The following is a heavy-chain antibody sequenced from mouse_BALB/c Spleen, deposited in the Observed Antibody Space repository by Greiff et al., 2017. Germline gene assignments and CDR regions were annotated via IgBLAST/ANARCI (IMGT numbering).Heavy chain of an antibody. CDR1: GFTFSSYT. D-gene: IGHD4-1*01. CDR3: ARELAAY. Sequence: EVMLVESGGGLVQPGGSLKLSCAASGFTFSSYTMSWVRQTPEKRLEWVAYISNGGGSTYYPDTVKGRFTISRDNAKNTLYLQMSSLKSEDTAMYYCARELAAYWGQGTLVTVSA. CDR2: ISNGGGST. J-gene: IGHJ3*01. V-gene: IGHV5-12-2*01.